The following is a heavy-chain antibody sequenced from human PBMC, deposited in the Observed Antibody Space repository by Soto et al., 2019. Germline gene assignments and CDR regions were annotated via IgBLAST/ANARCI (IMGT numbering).Heavy chain of an antibody. Sequence: LTCTVSGGSISSYYWSWIRQPPGKGLEWIGYIYYSGSTNYNPSLKSRVTISVDTSKNQFSLKLSSVTAADTAVYYCARVGGYSSSHASDYYYYYGMDVWGQGTTVTVSS. CDR1: GGSISSYY. V-gene: IGHV4-59*01. D-gene: IGHD6-6*01. CDR3: ARVGGYSSSHASDYYYYYGMDV. CDR2: IYYSGST. J-gene: IGHJ6*02.